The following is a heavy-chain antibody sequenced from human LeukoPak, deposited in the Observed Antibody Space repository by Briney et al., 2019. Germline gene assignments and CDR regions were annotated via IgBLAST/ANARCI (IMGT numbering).Heavy chain of an antibody. CDR1: GFTFSSYW. J-gene: IGHJ4*02. CDR3: ARVPDHLGALDY. V-gene: IGHV3-74*01. CDR2: IDTDGSST. Sequence: QSGGSLRLSCAASGFTFSSYWMHWVRQAPGKGLVWVSRIDTDGSSTTYADSVKGRFTISRDDAKNTLYLQMNSLRAEDTAVYYCARVPDHLGALDYWGQGTLVTVSS. D-gene: IGHD3-16*01.